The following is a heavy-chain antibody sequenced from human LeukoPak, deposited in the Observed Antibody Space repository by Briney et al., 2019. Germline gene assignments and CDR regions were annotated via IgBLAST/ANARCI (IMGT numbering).Heavy chain of an antibody. J-gene: IGHJ4*02. CDR1: GFTFSSYG. CDR2: ISYDGSNK. CDR3: ALNSGSGSYYYFDY. V-gene: IGHV3-30*03. D-gene: IGHD1-26*01. Sequence: GGSLRLSCAASGFTFSSYGMHWVRQAPGKGLEWVAVISYDGSNKYYADSVKGRFTISRDNSKNTLCLQMNSLRAEDTAVYYCALNSGSGSYYYFDYWGQGTLVTVSS.